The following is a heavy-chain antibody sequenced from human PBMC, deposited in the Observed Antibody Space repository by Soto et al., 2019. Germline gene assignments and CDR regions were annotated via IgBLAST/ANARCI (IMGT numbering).Heavy chain of an antibody. CDR2: IYYSGST. Sequence: QVQLQESGPGLVKPSQTLSLTCTVSGGSISSGGYYWSWIRQHPGKGLEWIGYIYYSGSTYYNPSVESRVTISVDTSKNQFSLKLSSVTAADTAVYYGARGVTMVRGVIHTPYFDYWGQGTLVTVSS. CDR1: GGSISSGGYY. J-gene: IGHJ4*02. D-gene: IGHD3-10*01. V-gene: IGHV4-31*03. CDR3: ARGVTMVRGVIHTPYFDY.